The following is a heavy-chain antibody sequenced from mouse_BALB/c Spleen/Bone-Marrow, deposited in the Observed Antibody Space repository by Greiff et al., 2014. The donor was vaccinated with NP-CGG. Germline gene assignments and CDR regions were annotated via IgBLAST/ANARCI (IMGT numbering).Heavy chain of an antibody. J-gene: IGHJ2*01. V-gene: IGHV6-6*01. CDR3: TRGRGYYFDY. Sequence: EVQGVESGGGLVQPGGSMKLSCAASGFTFSDAWMDWVRQSPEKGLKWVAEIRIKANNHATFYAESVKGRFTISRDDSKSSVYLQMNSLRTEDTGIYYCTRGRGYYFDYWGQGTTLTVSS. CDR1: GFTFSDAW. CDR2: IRIKANNHAT.